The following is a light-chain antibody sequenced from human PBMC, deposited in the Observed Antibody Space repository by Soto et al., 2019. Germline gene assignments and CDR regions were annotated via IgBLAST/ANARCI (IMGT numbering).Light chain of an antibody. CDR3: CSYADSSTLV. CDR2: EVS. CDR1: SSDVVSYNL. J-gene: IGLJ3*02. Sequence: QSALTQPASVSGSPGQSITISCTGTSSDVVSYNLVSWYQQHPGKAPKLMIYEVSKRPSGVSNRCSGSKSGNTASLTISGLQAEDAADYYCCSYADSSTLVFGGGTKLTVL. V-gene: IGLV2-23*02.